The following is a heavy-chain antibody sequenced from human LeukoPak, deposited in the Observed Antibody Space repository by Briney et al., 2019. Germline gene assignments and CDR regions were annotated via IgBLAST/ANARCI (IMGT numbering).Heavy chain of an antibody. J-gene: IGHJ4*02. Sequence: PGRSLRLSCTASGFTFGDYAMSWVRQAPEKGLEWVGLIRSKAYGGTTEYAASVKGRFTVSRDDSKSIAYLQMNSLKTEDTAVYYCSTLYNGYFDYWGQGTLVTVSS. CDR1: GFTFGDYA. D-gene: IGHD3-10*01. CDR2: IRSKAYGGTT. V-gene: IGHV3-49*04. CDR3: STLYNGYFDY.